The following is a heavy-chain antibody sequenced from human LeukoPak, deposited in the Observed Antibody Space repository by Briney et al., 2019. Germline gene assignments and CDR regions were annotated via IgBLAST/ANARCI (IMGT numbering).Heavy chain of an antibody. CDR3: ARDTFDELAHPYYYYGMDV. Sequence: ASVKVSCKASGYTFTSYGISWVRQAPGQGLEWMGWISAYNGNTNYAQKLQGRVTMTTDTSTSTAYMELRSLRSDDTAVYYCARDTFDELAHPYYYYGMDVWGQGTTVTVSS. J-gene: IGHJ6*02. CDR1: GYTFTSYG. CDR2: ISAYNGNT. D-gene: IGHD6-13*01. V-gene: IGHV1-18*01.